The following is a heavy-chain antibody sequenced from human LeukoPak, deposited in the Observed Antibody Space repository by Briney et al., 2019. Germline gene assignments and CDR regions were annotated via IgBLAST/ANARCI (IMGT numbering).Heavy chain of an antibody. V-gene: IGHV1-2*02. CDR2: INPNSGGT. CDR1: GYTFTDYY. Sequence: ASVKVSCKASGYTFTDYYMHWVRQAPGQGLEWMGWINPNSGGTNYAQKFQGRVTMTRDTSISTVYMELSRLRSDDTAVFYCARSKSWYYESSGYYYFDYWGQGTLVTVSS. D-gene: IGHD3-22*01. CDR3: ARSKSWYYESSGYYYFDY. J-gene: IGHJ4*02.